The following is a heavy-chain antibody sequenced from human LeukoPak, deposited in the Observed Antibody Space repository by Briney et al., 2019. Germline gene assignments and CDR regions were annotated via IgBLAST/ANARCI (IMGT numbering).Heavy chain of an antibody. V-gene: IGHV1-24*01. D-gene: IGHD4-23*01. CDR1: GHSLAELA. Sequence: GASVKVSCKVSGHSLAELAMHWVRQAPGKGLEWVDGFDPEEGETFYAQEVLGRVSMTEDTSTDTAYMELSSLTSEDTAVYYCAILPLTVVTPLDVWGQGTTVTVSS. J-gene: IGHJ6*02. CDR3: AILPLTVVTPLDV. CDR2: FDPEEGET.